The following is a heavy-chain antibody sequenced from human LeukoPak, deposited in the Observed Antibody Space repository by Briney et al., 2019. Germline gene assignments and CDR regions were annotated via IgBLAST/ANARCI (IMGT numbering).Heavy chain of an antibody. Sequence: KPSETLSLTCTVSGGSISSYYWSWIRQPPGKGLEWIGYIYYSGSTNYNPSLKGRVTISVDTSKNQFSLKLSSVTAADTAVYYCAREAGEPNWFDPWGQGTLVTVSS. J-gene: IGHJ5*02. V-gene: IGHV4-59*01. CDR1: GGSISSYY. CDR3: AREAGEPNWFDP. CDR2: IYYSGST. D-gene: IGHD4-17*01.